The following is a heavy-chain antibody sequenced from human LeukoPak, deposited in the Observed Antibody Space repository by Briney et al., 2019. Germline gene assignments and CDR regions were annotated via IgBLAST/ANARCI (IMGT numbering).Heavy chain of an antibody. Sequence: GGSLMLSCAASGFTFSNYWMSWVRQAPGKGLEWVANIKQDGSEKYYVDSVKGRFTISRDNAKNSVYLQMNSLRGEDTAVYYCASTGSGWGQGTLVTVSS. V-gene: IGHV3-7*01. D-gene: IGHD3-10*01. CDR3: ASTGSG. CDR2: IKQDGSEK. J-gene: IGHJ4*02. CDR1: GFTFSNYW.